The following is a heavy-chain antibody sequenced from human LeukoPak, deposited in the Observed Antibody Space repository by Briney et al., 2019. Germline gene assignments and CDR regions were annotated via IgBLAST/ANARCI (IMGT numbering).Heavy chain of an antibody. D-gene: IGHD6-13*01. CDR3: AKSGYSTNWYRYVDY. Sequence: GGSLRLSCAASGFTFSSYAMSWVRQAPGKGLEWVSTISGSGGTTYYADSVKGRFTISRDNSKNTLYLQMNSLRGEDTAVYYCAKSGYSTNWYRYVDYWGQGTLVTVSS. CDR1: GFTFSSYA. V-gene: IGHV3-23*01. CDR2: ISGSGGTT. J-gene: IGHJ4*02.